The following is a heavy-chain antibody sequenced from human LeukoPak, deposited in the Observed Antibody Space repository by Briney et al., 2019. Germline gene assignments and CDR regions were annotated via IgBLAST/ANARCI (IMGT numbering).Heavy chain of an antibody. D-gene: IGHD3-10*01. J-gene: IGHJ4*02. CDR2: IYYSGST. CDR3: ARAPITMVRGVISGFDY. Sequence: SETLSLTCTVSGGSISSYYWSWIRQPPGKGLEWIGYIYYSGSTNYNPPLKSRVTISVDTSKNQFSLKLISVTAADTAVYYCARAPITMVRGVISGFDYWGQGTLVTVSS. V-gene: IGHV4-59*01. CDR1: GGSISSYY.